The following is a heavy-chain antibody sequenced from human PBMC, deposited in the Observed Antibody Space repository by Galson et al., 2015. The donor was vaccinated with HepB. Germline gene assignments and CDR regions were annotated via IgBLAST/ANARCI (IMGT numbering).Heavy chain of an antibody. Sequence: LTCTVSGGSISSGSYYWSWIRQPAGKGLEWIGRIYTSGSTNYNPSLKSRVTMSVDTSKNQFSLKLSSVTAADTAVYYCARGALSSSGWYQAVGDWFDPWGQGTLVTVSS. CDR2: IYTSGST. CDR1: GGSISSGSYY. V-gene: IGHV4-61*02. J-gene: IGHJ5*02. CDR3: ARGALSSSGWYQAVGDWFDP. D-gene: IGHD6-19*01.